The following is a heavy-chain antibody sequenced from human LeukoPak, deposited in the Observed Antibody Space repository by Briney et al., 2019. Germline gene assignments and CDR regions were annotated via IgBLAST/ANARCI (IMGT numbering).Heavy chain of an antibody. CDR3: AREERRSWYFDY. CDR1: GGSISSSNW. J-gene: IGHJ4*02. Sequence: SETLSLTCAVSGGSISSSNWWSWVCPPPGKGLEWIGEIYHSGSTNYNPSLKSRVTISVDKSKNQFSLKLSSVTAADTAVYYCAREERRSWYFDYWGQGTLVTVSS. V-gene: IGHV4-4*02. D-gene: IGHD1-1*01. CDR2: IYHSGST.